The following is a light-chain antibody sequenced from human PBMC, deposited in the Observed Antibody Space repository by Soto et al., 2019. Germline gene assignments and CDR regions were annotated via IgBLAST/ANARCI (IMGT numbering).Light chain of an antibody. Sequence: DIPMTQSPSTLSASVGDRVSITCRASQSIGTWLAWYQQKPGKAPKLLIYKASTLKSGVPSRFSGSGSGTEFTLTISSLQPDDFATYYCQRYNSYSEAFGRGTKVELK. CDR3: QRYNSYSEA. V-gene: IGKV1-5*03. CDR2: KAS. J-gene: IGKJ1*01. CDR1: QSIGTW.